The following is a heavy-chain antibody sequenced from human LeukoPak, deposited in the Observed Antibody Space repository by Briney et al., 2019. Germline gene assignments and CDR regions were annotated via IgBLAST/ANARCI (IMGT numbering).Heavy chain of an antibody. CDR2: VSYDGTNE. J-gene: IGHJ4*02. V-gene: IGHV3-30-3*01. CDR1: GVIFNNFA. CDR3: ARAGRADGDYHYFDY. Sequence: GGSLRLSCAASGVIFNNFAFHWVRQAPGKGLEWVATVSYDGTNEYCAESVRGRLTISRDNSKNTLYLQMNSLRDVDTAIYFCARAGRADGDYHYFDYWGQGTLVTVSS. D-gene: IGHD4-17*01.